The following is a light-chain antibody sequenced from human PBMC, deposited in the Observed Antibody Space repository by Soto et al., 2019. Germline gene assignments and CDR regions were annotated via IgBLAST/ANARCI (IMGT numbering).Light chain of an antibody. CDR2: EVS. V-gene: IGLV2-14*01. J-gene: IGLJ2*01. CDR3: SSYTTSNTVV. Sequence: QSVLTQPASVSGSPGQSITISCTGTSSDVGAYNYVSWYQQHPGKAPKLMIFEVSNRPSGVSDRFSASKSGNTASLTISGLQAEDEADYYCSSYTTSNTVVFGGGTKLTVL. CDR1: SSDVGAYNY.